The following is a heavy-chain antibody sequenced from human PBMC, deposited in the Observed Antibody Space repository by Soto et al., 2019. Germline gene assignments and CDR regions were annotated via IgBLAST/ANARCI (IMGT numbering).Heavy chain of an antibody. D-gene: IGHD1-7*01. CDR2: IHNDGSTT. CDR3: ARDNWNSY. J-gene: IGHJ4*01. V-gene: IGHV3-74*01. Sequence: EVQLVESGGGLVQPGGSVRLSCAASGFTFSSYWMHWVRQAPGKGLMWVSRIHNDGSTTRYADSVKGRFTISRDNAKNTLYLQMSSLRVEDTAVYYCARDNWNSYWGQGTLLTVSS. CDR1: GFTFSSYW.